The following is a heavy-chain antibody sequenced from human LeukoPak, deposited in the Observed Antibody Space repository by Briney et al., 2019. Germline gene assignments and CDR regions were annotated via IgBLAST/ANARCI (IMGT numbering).Heavy chain of an antibody. CDR1: GFTFSDYY. V-gene: IGHV3-11*01. Sequence: PGGSLRLSCAACGFTFSDYYMSWIRQAPGKGLEWVSYIGSSGSTIYYADSVKGRFTISRDNAKNSLYLQMNSLRAEDTAVYYCARGTHRYYDSSGYLDYWGQGTLVTVSS. J-gene: IGHJ4*02. CDR2: IGSSGSTI. CDR3: ARGTHRYYDSSGYLDY. D-gene: IGHD3-22*01.